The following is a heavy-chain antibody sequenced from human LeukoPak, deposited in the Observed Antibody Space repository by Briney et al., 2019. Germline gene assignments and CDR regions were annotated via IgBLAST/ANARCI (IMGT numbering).Heavy chain of an antibody. CDR1: GFTFSSYG. V-gene: IGHV3-33*06. CDR2: IWCDGSNK. Sequence: GGSLRLSCAASGFTFSSYGMHWVRQAPGKGLEGVAVIWCDGSNKYYADSVRGRFTISRDNSKNTLYLQMNSLRAEDTAVYYCAKPPQAGDAFDIWGQGTMVTVSS. CDR3: AKPPQAGDAFDI. J-gene: IGHJ3*02.